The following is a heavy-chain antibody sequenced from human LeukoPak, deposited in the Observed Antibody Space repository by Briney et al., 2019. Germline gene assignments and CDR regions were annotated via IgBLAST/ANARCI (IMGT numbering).Heavy chain of an antibody. J-gene: IGHJ3*02. CDR1: GYTLTELS. CDR3: GTMRGNPGAFDI. Sequence: ASVKVSCXVSGYTLTELSMHWVRQAPGKGLVWMGGFDPEDGETIYAQKFQGRVTMTEDTSTDTAYMELSSLRSEDTAVYYCGTMRGNPGAFDIWGQGTMVTVSS. CDR2: FDPEDGET. D-gene: IGHD3-22*01. V-gene: IGHV1-24*01.